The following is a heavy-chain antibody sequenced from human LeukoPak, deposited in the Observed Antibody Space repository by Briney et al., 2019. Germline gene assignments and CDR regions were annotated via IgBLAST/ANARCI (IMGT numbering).Heavy chain of an antibody. CDR2: ISYSGST. J-gene: IGHJ5*02. CDR3: AREGTAGTDLNWFDP. D-gene: IGHD1-1*01. Sequence: SETLSLTCTVSGGSISSYYWSWVRQPPGKGLEWIGYISYSGSTNFNPSLKSRVTISVDTSKNQFSLKLSSVTAADTAVYYCAREGTAGTDLNWFDPWGQGTLVTVSS. V-gene: IGHV4-59*01. CDR1: GGSISSYY.